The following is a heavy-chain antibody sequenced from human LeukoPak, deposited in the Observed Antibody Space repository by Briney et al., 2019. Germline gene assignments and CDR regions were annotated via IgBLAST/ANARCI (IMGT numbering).Heavy chain of an antibody. CDR3: AREGFVVVPAALDY. J-gene: IGHJ4*02. CDR2: INPNSGGT. D-gene: IGHD2-2*01. V-gene: IGHV1-2*02. Sequence: ASVTVSCKASGYTFTGYYMHWVRQAPGQGLEWMGWINPNSGGTNYAQKFQGRVTMTRDTSISTAYMELSRLRSDDTAVYYCAREGFVVVPAALDYWGQGTLVTVSS. CDR1: GYTFTGYY.